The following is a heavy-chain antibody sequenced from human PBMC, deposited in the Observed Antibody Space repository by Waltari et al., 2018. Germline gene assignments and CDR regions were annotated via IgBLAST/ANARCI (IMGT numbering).Heavy chain of an antibody. CDR1: GFTFDDYA. J-gene: IGHJ4*02. CDR3: ARGMPDMTTVTLDY. CDR2: ISSSSSYI. Sequence: EVQLVESGGGLVQPGRSLRLSCAAPGFTFDDYAMNWVRQAPGKGLEWVSSISSSSSYIYYADSVKGRFTISRDNAKNSLYLQMNSLRAEDTAVYYCARGMPDMTTVTLDYWGQGTLVTVSS. V-gene: IGHV3-21*01. D-gene: IGHD4-17*01.